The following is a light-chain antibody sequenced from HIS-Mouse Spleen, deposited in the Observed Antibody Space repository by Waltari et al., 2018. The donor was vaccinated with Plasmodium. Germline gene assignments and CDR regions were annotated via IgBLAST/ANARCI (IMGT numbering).Light chain of an antibody. CDR3: QQYNNPRTT. CDR1: QSVSSN. CDR2: GSS. V-gene: IGKV3-15*01. Sequence: EIVMTQSPATLSVSPGERATLSCRASQSVSSNLAWYQRKPGQAPRLLIYGSSTRATGIPARFSGSVSGTEFTLTISSLQSEDFAVYYCQQYNNPRTTFGQGTKLEIK. J-gene: IGKJ2*01.